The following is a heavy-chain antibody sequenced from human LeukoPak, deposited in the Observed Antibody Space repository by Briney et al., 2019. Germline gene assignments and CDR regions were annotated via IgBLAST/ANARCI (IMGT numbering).Heavy chain of an antibody. V-gene: IGHV3-53*01. CDR2: IYSGGST. CDR1: XXTVSSNY. Sequence: PGGSXRLXXXXSXXTVSSNYMSWVRQAPGKGLEWVSVIYSGGSTYYADSVKGRFTISRDNSKNTLYLQMNSLRAEDTAVYYCARMSSYYDIRYWGQGTLVTVSS. J-gene: IGHJ4*02. D-gene: IGHD3-9*01. CDR3: ARMSSYYDIRY.